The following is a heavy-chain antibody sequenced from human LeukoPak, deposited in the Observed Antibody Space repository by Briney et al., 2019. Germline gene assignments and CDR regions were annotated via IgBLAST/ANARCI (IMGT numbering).Heavy chain of an antibody. J-gene: IGHJ4*02. CDR1: GFTFHNYV. Sequence: GGSLRLSCAASGFTFHNYVMHWVRQVPGKGLEWVAVMSFDGNNYYYADSVKGRFTISRDNSKNTLYLQMNSLRAEDTAVYYCAKRYDSSGYLFDYWGQGTLVTVSS. CDR2: MSFDGNNY. D-gene: IGHD3-22*01. CDR3: AKRYDSSGYLFDY. V-gene: IGHV3-30*18.